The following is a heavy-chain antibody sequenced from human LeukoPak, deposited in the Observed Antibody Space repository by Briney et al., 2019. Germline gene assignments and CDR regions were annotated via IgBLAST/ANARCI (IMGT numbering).Heavy chain of an antibody. CDR2: IYYSGST. V-gene: IGHV4-30-4*01. J-gene: IGHJ4*02. Sequence: SQTLSLTCTVSGGSISSGDYYWSWIRQPPGKGLEWIGYIYYSGSTYYNPSLKSRVTTSVDTSKNQFSLKLSSVTAADTAVYYCARGVIVGATRKMVDYWGQGTLVTVSS. CDR3: ARGVIVGATRKMVDY. D-gene: IGHD1-26*01. CDR1: GGSISSGDYY.